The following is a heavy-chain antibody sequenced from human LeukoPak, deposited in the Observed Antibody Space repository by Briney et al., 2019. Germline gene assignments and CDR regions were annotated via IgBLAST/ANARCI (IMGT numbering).Heavy chain of an antibody. D-gene: IGHD2-8*02. V-gene: IGHV3-74*01. J-gene: IGHJ6*02. Sequence: GGSLRLSCAASGFTFSSYGMNWVRQAPGKGLVWVSRLISDGSSASYADSVKGRFTISRDNTKNTLYLQMNSLRAEDTAIYYCVRDARYCPDVWGQGTTVTVSS. CDR3: VRDARYCPDV. CDR2: LISDGSSA. CDR1: GFTFSSYG.